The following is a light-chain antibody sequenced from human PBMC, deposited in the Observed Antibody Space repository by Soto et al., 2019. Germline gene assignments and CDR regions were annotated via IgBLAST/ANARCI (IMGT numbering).Light chain of an antibody. CDR2: EVS. Sequence: QSALTQPASVSGSPGQSITISCTGTSSDVGAYNYVSWYQQHPDKAPKLMIFEVSDRPSGVSNRFSGSNSGNTASLTISGLQAEDEADYSCSSYTSNSTLVFGGGTKLTVL. J-gene: IGLJ3*02. V-gene: IGLV2-14*01. CDR1: SSDVGAYNY. CDR3: SSYTSNSTLV.